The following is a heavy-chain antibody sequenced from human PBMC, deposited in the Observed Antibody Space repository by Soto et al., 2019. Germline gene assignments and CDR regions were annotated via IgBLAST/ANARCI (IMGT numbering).Heavy chain of an antibody. Sequence: GXSVKVSCKASGYTFTGYYMHWVRQAPGQGLEWMGWINPNSGGTNYAQKFQGWVTMTRDTSISTAYMELSRLRSDDTAVYYCAREIAADGTGPYGMDVWGQGTTVTVSS. V-gene: IGHV1-2*04. D-gene: IGHD6-13*01. CDR1: GYTFTGYY. CDR2: INPNSGGT. J-gene: IGHJ6*02. CDR3: AREIAADGTGPYGMDV.